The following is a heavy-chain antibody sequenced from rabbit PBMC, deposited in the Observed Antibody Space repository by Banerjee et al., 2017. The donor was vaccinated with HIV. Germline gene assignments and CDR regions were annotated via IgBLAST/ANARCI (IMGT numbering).Heavy chain of an antibody. Sequence: QLKESGGGLVQPGGSLKLSCKASGFDFSSYYMSWVRQAPGKGLEWIGYIDPVFGSTYYASWVNGRFTISSHNAQNTLYLQLNSLTAADTATYFCARESSGWGLFNLWGPGTLVTVS. CDR2: IDPVFGST. V-gene: IGHV1S7*01. J-gene: IGHJ4*01. D-gene: IGHD4-1*01. CDR1: GFDFSSYY. CDR3: ARESSGWGLFNL.